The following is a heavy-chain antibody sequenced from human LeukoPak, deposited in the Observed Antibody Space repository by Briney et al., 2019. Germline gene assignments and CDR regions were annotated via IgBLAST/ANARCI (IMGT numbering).Heavy chain of an antibody. V-gene: IGHV3-30-3*01. D-gene: IGHD6-19*01. CDR1: GFTFSSYA. Sequence: GRSLRLSCAASGFTFSSYAMHWVRQAPGKGLEWVAVISYDGSNKYYADSVKGRFTISRDNSKNTLYLQMNSLGAEDTAVYYCASLNIAVAGTFDYWGQGTLVTVSS. CDR2: ISYDGSNK. CDR3: ASLNIAVAGTFDY. J-gene: IGHJ4*02.